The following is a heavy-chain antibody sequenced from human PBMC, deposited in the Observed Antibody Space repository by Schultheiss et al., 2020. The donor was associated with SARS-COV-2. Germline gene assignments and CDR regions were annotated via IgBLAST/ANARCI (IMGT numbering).Heavy chain of an antibody. CDR3: ARDSYYDSSGYHS. Sequence: GGSLRLSCAASGFILSSYEMNWVRQAPGKGLEWVAVIWYDGSNKYYADSVKGRFTISRDNAKNSLYLQMNSLRAEDTAVYYCARDSYYDSSGYHSWGQGTLVTVSS. J-gene: IGHJ5*02. CDR2: IWYDGSNK. D-gene: IGHD3-22*01. CDR1: GFILSSYE. V-gene: IGHV3-33*08.